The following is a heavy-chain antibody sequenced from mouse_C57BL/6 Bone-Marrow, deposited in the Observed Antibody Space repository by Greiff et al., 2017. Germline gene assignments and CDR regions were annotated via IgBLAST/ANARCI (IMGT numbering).Heavy chain of an antibody. Sequence: QVQLQQPGAELVRPGTSVKLSCKASGYTFTSYWMHWVKQRPGQGLEWIGVIDPSDSYTNYNQKFKGKATLTVDTSSRTAYMQLSSLTSEDSAVYYCARERLYYFDYWGQGTTLIVSS. CDR1: GYTFTSYW. CDR3: ARERLYYFDY. CDR2: IDPSDSYT. D-gene: IGHD3-3*01. J-gene: IGHJ2*01. V-gene: IGHV1-59*01.